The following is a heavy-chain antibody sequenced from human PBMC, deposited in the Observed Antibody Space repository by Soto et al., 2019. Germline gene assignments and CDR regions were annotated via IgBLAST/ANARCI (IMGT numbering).Heavy chain of an antibody. CDR3: ASVKGGNFDY. Sequence: QVQLQESGPGLVKPSETLSLSCSVSGGSISGYFWSWIRQPPGRGLEWIGYIYDNGATTYTPSLTSRVAISVDTSKNLFSLSLSSVTAADTGVYYCASVKGGNFDYWGQGILVTVSS. CDR1: GGSISGYF. CDR2: IYDNGAT. V-gene: IGHV4-59*01. J-gene: IGHJ4*02. D-gene: IGHD3-16*01.